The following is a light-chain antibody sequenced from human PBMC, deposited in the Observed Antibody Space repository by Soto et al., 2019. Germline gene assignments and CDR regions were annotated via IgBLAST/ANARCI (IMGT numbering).Light chain of an antibody. CDR2: GAS. CDR1: QSVSIVY. V-gene: IGKV3-20*01. CDR3: QHYGSPGT. J-gene: IGKJ1*01. Sequence: ERVLTPSPEPVSLSPGESATLSCRASQSVSIVYLAWYQQQPGQAPRLLIYGASNRATDIPDRCSGSGSGTDFTLTSSMLQPEYSTVYYCQHYGSPGTVGQGTKVDIK.